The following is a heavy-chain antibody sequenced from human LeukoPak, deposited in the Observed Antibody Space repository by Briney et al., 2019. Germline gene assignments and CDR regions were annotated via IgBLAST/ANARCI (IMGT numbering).Heavy chain of an antibody. Sequence: GGSLRLSCAASGFTFSSYAMSWVRQAPGKGLEWVSAISGSGGSTYYADSVKGRFTISRDNSKNTLYLQMNSLRAEDTAVYYCAARIVGATLGIDYWGQGTLVTVSS. CDR2: ISGSGGST. J-gene: IGHJ4*02. V-gene: IGHV3-23*01. CDR1: GFTFSSYA. CDR3: AARIVGATLGIDY. D-gene: IGHD1-26*01.